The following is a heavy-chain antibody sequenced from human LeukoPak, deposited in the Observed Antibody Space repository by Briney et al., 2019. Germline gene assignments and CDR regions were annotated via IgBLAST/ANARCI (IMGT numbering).Heavy chain of an antibody. J-gene: IGHJ6*03. CDR2: IYYSGST. D-gene: IGHD1-14*01. CDR3: ARDTLTAPFYYSYMDV. Sequence: SETLSLTCTVSGGSISSSSYYWGWIRQPPGKGLEWIGSIYYSGSTYYNPSLKSRVTISVDTSKNLFSLELSSVTAADTAVYYCARDTLTAPFYYSYMDVWGKGTTVTVSS. CDR1: GGSISSSSYY. V-gene: IGHV4-39*02.